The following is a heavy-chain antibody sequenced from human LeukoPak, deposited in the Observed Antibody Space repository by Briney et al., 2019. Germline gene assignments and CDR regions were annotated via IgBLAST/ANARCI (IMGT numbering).Heavy chain of an antibody. CDR2: INHSGSP. J-gene: IGHJ5*02. D-gene: IGHD3-10*01. CDR3: ARRRYGSGSYVRWGYWFDP. Sequence: ASETLSLTCAVYGGSFSSYYLSWVRQSPGKGLEWIGEINHSGSPNYNPSLKNRVTISVDTSKNQFSLKLSSVTAADTAVYYCARRRYGSGSYVRWGYWFDPWGQGTLVTVSS. CDR1: GGSFSSYY. V-gene: IGHV4-34*01.